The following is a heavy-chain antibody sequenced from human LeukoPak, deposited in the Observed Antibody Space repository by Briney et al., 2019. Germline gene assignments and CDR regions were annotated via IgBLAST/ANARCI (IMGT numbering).Heavy chain of an antibody. CDR3: ARVGAKGYYYYYMDV. D-gene: IGHD1-26*01. CDR1: GGSFSGYY. CDR2: INHSGST. Sequence: SETLSLTCAVYGGSFSGYYWSWVRQPPGKGLEWIGEINHSGSTNYNPSLKSRVTISVDTSKNQFFLKLSSVTAADTAVYYCARVGAKGYYYYYMDVWGKGTTVTVSS. J-gene: IGHJ6*03. V-gene: IGHV4-34*01.